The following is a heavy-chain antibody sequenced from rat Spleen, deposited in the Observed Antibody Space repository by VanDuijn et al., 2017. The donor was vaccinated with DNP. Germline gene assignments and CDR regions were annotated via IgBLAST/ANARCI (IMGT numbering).Heavy chain of an antibody. CDR2: VNKDSSRI. D-gene: IGHD1-11*01. CDR3: AKGPNYGGWSDYFDY. V-gene: IGHV4-2*01. J-gene: IGHJ2*01. Sequence: EVKLVESGGGLVQPGRSLKLSCAASEFNFNDYWMGWVRQAPGKGLEWIGEVNKDSSRINYIPSLKEKITISRDNAQNTLYLQMSKLGSEDTAIYYCAKGPNYGGWSDYFDYWGQGVMVTVSS. CDR1: EFNFNDYW.